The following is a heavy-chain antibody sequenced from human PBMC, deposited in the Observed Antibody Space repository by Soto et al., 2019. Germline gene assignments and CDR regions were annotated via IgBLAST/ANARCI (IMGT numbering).Heavy chain of an antibody. CDR3: ARNKMTTVMPFDY. V-gene: IGHV4-34*01. J-gene: IGHJ4*02. CDR1: GGSFSGYY. Sequence: PSETLSLTCAVYGGSFSGYYWSWIRQPPGKGLEWIGEINHSGSTNYNPSLKSRVTISVDTSKNQFSLKLSSVTAADTAVYYCARNKMTTVMPFDYQGQFTLVTVSS. CDR2: INHSGST. D-gene: IGHD4-17*01.